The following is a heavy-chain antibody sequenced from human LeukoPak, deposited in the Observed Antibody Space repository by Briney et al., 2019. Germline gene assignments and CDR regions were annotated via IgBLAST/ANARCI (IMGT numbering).Heavy chain of an antibody. CDR3: ARQRFYYGSGSQAEY. D-gene: IGHD3-10*01. J-gene: IGHJ4*02. Sequence: GESLKISCKGSGYSFSNYWIGWVRQMPGKGLEWMGSIYPGDSDTRYSPSFQGQVTISADKSISTAHLQWSGLKASDTAMYYCARQRFYYGSGSQAEYWGQGTLVTVSS. V-gene: IGHV5-51*01. CDR1: GYSFSNYW. CDR2: IYPGDSDT.